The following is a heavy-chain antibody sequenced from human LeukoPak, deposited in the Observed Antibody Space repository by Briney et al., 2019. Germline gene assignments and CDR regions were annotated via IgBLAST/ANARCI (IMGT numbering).Heavy chain of an antibody. CDR2: INIDESIT. CDR3: VRDVTTVLDY. D-gene: IGHD4-17*01. V-gene: IGHV3-74*01. Sequence: PGGSLRLSCAAPGFTFSSYWMHWVRQAPGKGLVWVSRINIDESITTYADSVKGRFTISRDNAKNTLYLQMDSLRAEDTAVYYCVRDVTTVLDYWGQGTLVTVSS. CDR1: GFTFSSYW. J-gene: IGHJ4*02.